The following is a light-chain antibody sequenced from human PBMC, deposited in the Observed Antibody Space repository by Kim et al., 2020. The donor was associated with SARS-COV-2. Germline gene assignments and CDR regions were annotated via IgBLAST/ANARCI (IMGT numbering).Light chain of an antibody. CDR2: GAF. CDR1: QSVSSY. CDR3: QQYGTSPRT. Sequence: ESVLTQSPGTVSLSPGDRATLSCRASQSVSSYLAWYQQKPGQAPRLLIYGAFNRATGIPERFSGSGSGTDFTLTISRLEPEDFAVYYCQQYGTSPRTFGQGTKVDIK. J-gene: IGKJ1*01. V-gene: IGKV3-20*01.